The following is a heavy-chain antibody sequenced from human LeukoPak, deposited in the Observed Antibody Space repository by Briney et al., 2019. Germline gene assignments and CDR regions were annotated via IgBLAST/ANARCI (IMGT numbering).Heavy chain of an antibody. CDR2: VTSSGAST. Sequence: LTGGSLRLSCAASGFTFPSYAMSWVRQAPGKGLEWVSDVTSSGASTDYADSVKGRFTISRDNSRNTLYLQMDSLRADDTAVYYCAKKGAVVAAPFDSGGQGSLVTVSS. D-gene: IGHD2-15*01. CDR1: GFTFPSYA. V-gene: IGHV3-23*01. CDR3: AKKGAVVAAPFDS. J-gene: IGHJ4*02.